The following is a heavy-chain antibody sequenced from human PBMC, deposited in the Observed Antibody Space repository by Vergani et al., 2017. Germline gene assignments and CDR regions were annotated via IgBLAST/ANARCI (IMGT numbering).Heavy chain of an antibody. V-gene: IGHV1-46*01. Sequence: QVQLVQSGAEVKKPGASVKVSCKASGYTFTSYYMHWVRPAPGQGLEWMGIINPSGGSTSYAQKLQGRVTMTRDTSTSTVYMELSSLRSEDTAVYYCARLRGHGGDGSGSYGAWGQGTLVTVSS. CDR1: GYTFTSYY. D-gene: IGHD3-10*01. J-gene: IGHJ5*02. CDR2: INPSGGST. CDR3: ARLRGHGGDGSGSYGA.